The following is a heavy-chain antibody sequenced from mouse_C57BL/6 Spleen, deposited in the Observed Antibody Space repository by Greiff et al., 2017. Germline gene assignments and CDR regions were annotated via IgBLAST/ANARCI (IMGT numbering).Heavy chain of an antibody. CDR2: IDPETGGN. J-gene: IGHJ2*01. D-gene: IGHD1-1*01. V-gene: IGHV1-15*01. Sequence: LVESGAGLVRPGASVTLSCKASGYTFTDYEMHWVKQTPVHGLEWIGAIDPETGGNAYNQKFKGKAILTADKSSSTADRELRSLTSEDSAVYYCTITGITTVVATDCDYWGQGTTLTVSS. CDR3: TITGITTVVATDCDY. CDR1: GYTFTDYE.